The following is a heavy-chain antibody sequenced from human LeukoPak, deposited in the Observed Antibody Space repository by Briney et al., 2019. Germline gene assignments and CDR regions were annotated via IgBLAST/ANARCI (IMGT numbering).Heavy chain of an antibody. J-gene: IGHJ4*02. Sequence: SGTLSLTCAVSGGSISSNNWWGWVRQPPGKGLEWIGEIYHSGSPNYNPSLKSRVTISVDKSKNQFSLKLSSVTAADTAVYYCARTLYDSSGYSPAKDFDYWGQGTLVTVSS. CDR3: ARTLYDSSGYSPAKDFDY. D-gene: IGHD3-22*01. V-gene: IGHV4-4*02. CDR1: GGSISSNNW. CDR2: IYHSGSP.